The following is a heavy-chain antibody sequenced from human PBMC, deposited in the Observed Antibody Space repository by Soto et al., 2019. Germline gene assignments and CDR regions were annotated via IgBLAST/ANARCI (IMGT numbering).Heavy chain of an antibody. CDR3: ARVVVVAADPDWFDP. D-gene: IGHD2-15*01. V-gene: IGHV4-31*03. CDR1: GGSISSGGYY. J-gene: IGHJ5*02. CDR2: IYYSGST. Sequence: ASETLSLTCTVSGGSISSGGYYWSWIRQHPGKGLEWIGYIYYSGSTYYNPSLKSRVTISVDTSKNQFSLKLSSVTAADTAVYYCARVVVVAADPDWFDPWGQGTLVTVSS.